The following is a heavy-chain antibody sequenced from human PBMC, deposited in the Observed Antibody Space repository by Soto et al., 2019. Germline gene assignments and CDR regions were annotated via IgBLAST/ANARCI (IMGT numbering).Heavy chain of an antibody. D-gene: IGHD6-19*01. CDR3: AGSRGPIAVADHFDY. J-gene: IGHJ4*02. CDR1: GYTFTSYA. V-gene: IGHV1-3*01. Sequence: QVQLVQSGAEVKKPGASVKVSCKASGYTFTSYAMHWVRQAPGQRLEWMGWINAGNGNTKYSQKFQGRVTITRDTSASTAYMELSSLRSEDTAVYYCAGSRGPIAVADHFDYWGQGTLVTVSS. CDR2: INAGNGNT.